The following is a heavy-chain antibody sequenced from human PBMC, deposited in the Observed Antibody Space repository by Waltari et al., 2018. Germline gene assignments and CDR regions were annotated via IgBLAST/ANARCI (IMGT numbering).Heavy chain of an antibody. Sequence: QVQLQQWGAGLLKPSETLSLTCAVYGGSFSGYYWSWIRKPPGKGLEWIGEINHSGSTNYNPSLKSRVTISVDTSKNQFSLKLSSVTAADTAVYYCARAYCSSTSCYKRFGMDVWGQGTTVTVSS. D-gene: IGHD2-2*02. CDR3: ARAYCSSTSCYKRFGMDV. V-gene: IGHV4-34*01. J-gene: IGHJ6*02. CDR1: GGSFSGYY. CDR2: INHSGST.